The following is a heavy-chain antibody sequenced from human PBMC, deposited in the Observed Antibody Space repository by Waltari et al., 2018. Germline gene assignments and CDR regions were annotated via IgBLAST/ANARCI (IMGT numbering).Heavy chain of an antibody. D-gene: IGHD2-15*01. V-gene: IGHV4-34*01. CDR2: INHSGST. CDR3: AREGSGNCSGGSCSPFDY. J-gene: IGHJ4*02. Sequence: QVQLQQWGAGLLKPSETLSLTCAVYGGSFSGYYWRWIRQPPGKGLEWIGEINHSGSTNYNPSLKSRVTISVDTSKNQFSLKLSSVTAADTAVYYCAREGSGNCSGGSCSPFDYWGQGTLVTVSS. CDR1: GGSFSGYY.